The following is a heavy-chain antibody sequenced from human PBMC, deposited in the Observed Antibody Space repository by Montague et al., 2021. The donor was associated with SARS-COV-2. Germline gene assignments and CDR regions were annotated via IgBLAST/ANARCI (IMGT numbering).Heavy chain of an antibody. CDR2: ISHRGMT. V-gene: IGHV4-34*01. CDR3: ARRDDY. Sequence: SETLSLTCAVYGGSLSNSYWSWLRQPPGKGLEWIGDISHRGMTSYNPSLESRVTLSIDISKNQFSLNPKSMTAADTAVYYCARRDDYWGQGTLVTVSS. CDR1: GGSLSNSY. J-gene: IGHJ4*02.